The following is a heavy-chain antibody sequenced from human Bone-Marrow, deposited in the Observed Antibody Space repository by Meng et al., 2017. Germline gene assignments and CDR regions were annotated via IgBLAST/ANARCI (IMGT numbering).Heavy chain of an antibody. CDR3: ARVSLQATIAAAGVVWFDP. CDR2: IYHSGST. J-gene: IGHJ5*02. D-gene: IGHD6-13*01. CDR1: GGSISSSNW. Sequence: QVQLQESGPGLVKPSGTLSLTCAVSGGSISSSNWWSWVRQPPGKGLEWIGEIYHSGSTNYNPSLKSRATISVDKSKNQFSLKLSSVTAADTAVYYCARVSLQATIAAAGVVWFDPWGQGTLVTVSS. V-gene: IGHV4-4*02.